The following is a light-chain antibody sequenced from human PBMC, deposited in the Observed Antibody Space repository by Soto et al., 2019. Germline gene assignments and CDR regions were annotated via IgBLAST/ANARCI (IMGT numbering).Light chain of an antibody. CDR2: KAS. J-gene: IGKJ1*01. V-gene: IGKV1-5*03. CDR3: KQYNSFWT. CDR1: QSISSW. Sequence: DIPMTQSPSTLSASVGDRVTITCRASQSISSWLAWYQQKPGKAPKLLIYKASSLESGVPSRFSGSGSGTEFPLTISSLQPEDFATYSGKQYNSFWTFGQGTKVEIK.